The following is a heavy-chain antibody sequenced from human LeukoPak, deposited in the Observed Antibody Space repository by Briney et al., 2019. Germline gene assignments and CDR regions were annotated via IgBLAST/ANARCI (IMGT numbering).Heavy chain of an antibody. CDR1: GGSISSYY. V-gene: IGHV4-59*12. Sequence: PSETLSLTCTVSGGSISSYYWSWIRQPPGKGLDWIGYISYSGGTNYNPSLRSRVTISVDTSENQFSLKLSSVTAADTAVYYCARGSNWGDYWGQGALVTVSS. CDR2: ISYSGGT. D-gene: IGHD7-27*01. CDR3: ARGSNWGDY. J-gene: IGHJ4*02.